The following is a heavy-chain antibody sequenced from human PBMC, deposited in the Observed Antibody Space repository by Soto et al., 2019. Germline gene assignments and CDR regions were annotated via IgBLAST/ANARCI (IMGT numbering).Heavy chain of an antibody. CDR1: GYTFTSYD. CDR3: ARGQGRSYYSAFDI. J-gene: IGHJ3*02. D-gene: IGHD1-26*01. CDR2: MNPNSGNT. Sequence: GASVKVSCKASGYTFTSYDINWVRQATGQGLEWMGWMNPNSGNTGYAQKFQGRVTMTRNTSISTAYMELSSLRSEDTAVYYCARGQGRSYYSAFDIWGQGPMLTVSS. V-gene: IGHV1-8*01.